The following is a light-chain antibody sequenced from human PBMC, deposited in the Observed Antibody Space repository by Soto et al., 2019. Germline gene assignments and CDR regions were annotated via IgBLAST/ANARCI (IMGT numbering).Light chain of an antibody. CDR3: QQFSSYPLT. CDR2: GAS. Sequence: EIVLTQSPATLSVSPGEGATLSCMASQGIGSTLAWYQQKPGQTPRLLIYGASTRATGIPDRFSGGGSGTDFTLTISRLEPEDFAVYYCQQFSSYPLTFGGGTKVDIK. V-gene: IGKV3-20*01. J-gene: IGKJ4*01. CDR1: QGIGST.